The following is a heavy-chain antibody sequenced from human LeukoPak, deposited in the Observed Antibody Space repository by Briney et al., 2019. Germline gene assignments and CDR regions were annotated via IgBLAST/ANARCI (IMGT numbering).Heavy chain of an antibody. J-gene: IGHJ6*03. Sequence: SETLSLTCTVPGGSISSSSYYWGWIRQPPGKGLEWIGTIYYSGTTYYNPSLKSRVTISADTSKNHFSLKLSSVTAADTAVYYCARPGHSYYYMDVWGKGTTVTVSS. CDR3: ARPGHSYYYMDV. CDR1: GGSISSSSYY. CDR2: IYYSGTT. V-gene: IGHV4-39*02.